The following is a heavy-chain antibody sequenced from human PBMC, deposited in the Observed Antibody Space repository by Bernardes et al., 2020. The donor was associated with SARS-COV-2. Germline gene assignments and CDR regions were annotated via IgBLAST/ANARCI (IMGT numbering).Heavy chain of an antibody. D-gene: IGHD5-12*01. CDR2: INPNSGGT. Sequence: ASVKVSCKASGYTFTGYYMHWVRQAPGQGLEWMGWINPNSGGTNYAQKFQGRVTMTRDTSISTAYMELSRLRSDDTAVYYWARAKRWLQYLDYWGQGTLVTVSS. CDR1: GYTFTGYY. V-gene: IGHV1-2*02. CDR3: ARAKRWLQYLDY. J-gene: IGHJ4*02.